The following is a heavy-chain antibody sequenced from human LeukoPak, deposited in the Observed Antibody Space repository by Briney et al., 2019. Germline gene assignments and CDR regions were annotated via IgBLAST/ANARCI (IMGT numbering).Heavy chain of an antibody. CDR2: LSSDGTND. J-gene: IGHJ4*02. D-gene: IGHD4-17*01. Sequence: GKSLRLSCATSGFTFRNYVMHWVRQAPGKGLEWLALLSSDGTNDYYADSVKGRFTISRDTSKNTLYLQMNSLRAEDTAVYYCANLHYGDYVFGYWGQGTLVTVSS. V-gene: IGHV3-33*05. CDR1: GFTFRNYV. CDR3: ANLHYGDYVFGY.